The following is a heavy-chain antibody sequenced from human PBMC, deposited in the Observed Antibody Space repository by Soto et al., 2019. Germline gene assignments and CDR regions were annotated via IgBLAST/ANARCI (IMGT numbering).Heavy chain of an antibody. Sequence: GGSLRLSCAASASIFKGHGMHWVRQAPGKGLEWVAIIRYDGSDEHYGDSVKGRFTIPRDNSKNMLYLQMNSLRAEDTAVYYCARDGVGATTFFGFLDYWGQGTLVTGSS. V-gene: IGHV3-33*08. D-gene: IGHD1-26*01. CDR1: ASIFKGHG. CDR3: ARDGVGATTFFGFLDY. CDR2: IRYDGSDE. J-gene: IGHJ4*02.